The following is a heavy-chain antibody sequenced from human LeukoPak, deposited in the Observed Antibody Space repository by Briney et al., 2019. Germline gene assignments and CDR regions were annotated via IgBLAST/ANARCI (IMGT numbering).Heavy chain of an antibody. CDR3: AKGGRNVIDY. CDR2: INRDGSST. CDR1: GLTFSSYW. J-gene: IGHJ4*02. D-gene: IGHD1-26*01. V-gene: IGHV3-74*01. Sequence: GGSLRLSCAASGLTFSSYWVHWVRQAPGKGLVWVSRINRDGSSTGYADSVKGRLTISRDNAKNTLYLQMSSLRDEDTAVYYCAKGGRNVIDYWGQGTLVTVSS.